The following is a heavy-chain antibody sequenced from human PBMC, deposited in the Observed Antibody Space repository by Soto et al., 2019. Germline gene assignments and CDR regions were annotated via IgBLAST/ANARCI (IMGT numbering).Heavy chain of an antibody. J-gene: IGHJ4*02. CDR3: ARGGGVTTTGDDY. D-gene: IGHD4-4*01. CDR2: IYHSGST. Sequence: QLQLQESGSGLVKPSQTLSLTCAVSGGSINTATHSWSWIRQPPGKGLEWIGYIYHSGSTYYNPYAKSRVTISRDRSNTQGSPRLSSVTAADTAVYYCARGGGVTTTGDDYWGQGILVTVSS. V-gene: IGHV4-30-2*01. CDR1: GGSINTATHS.